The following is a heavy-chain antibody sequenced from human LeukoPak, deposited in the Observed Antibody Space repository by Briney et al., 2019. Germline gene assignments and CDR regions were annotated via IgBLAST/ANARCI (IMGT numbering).Heavy chain of an antibody. Sequence: GGSLRLSCAASGFTFSSYAMSWVRQAPGKGLEWVSAISGSGGSTYYADSVKGRFTISRDNSKNSLYLQMNSLRAEDTAVYYCARIPRPYRKYHYYDSSGFAYYFDYWGQGTLVTVSS. V-gene: IGHV3-23*01. CDR3: ARIPRPYRKYHYYDSSGFAYYFDY. CDR1: GFTFSSYA. CDR2: ISGSGGST. D-gene: IGHD3-22*01. J-gene: IGHJ4*02.